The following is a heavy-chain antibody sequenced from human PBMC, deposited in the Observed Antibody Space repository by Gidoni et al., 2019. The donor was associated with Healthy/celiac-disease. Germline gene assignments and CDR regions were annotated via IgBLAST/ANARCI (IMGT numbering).Heavy chain of an antibody. V-gene: IGHV3-23*01. J-gene: IGHJ4*02. D-gene: IGHD1-26*01. CDR2: ISGSGGST. Sequence: EVQLLEYGGGLVQPGGSLRLSCAAYGFTFSSYAMSWVRQAPGKGLEWVSAISGSGGSTYYADSVKGRFTISRDNSKNTLYLQMNSLRAEDTAVYYCAKDKRVGATNFDYWGQGTLVTVSS. CDR3: AKDKRVGATNFDY. CDR1: GFTFSSYA.